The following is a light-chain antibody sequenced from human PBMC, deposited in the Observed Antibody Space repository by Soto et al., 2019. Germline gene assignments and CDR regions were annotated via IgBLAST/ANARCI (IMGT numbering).Light chain of an antibody. Sequence: DIQLTQSPSLLAASIGDRVTITCLASQDISRYLAWYQQKPGTAPRLLISIATTLQGGVPSRFSGSGSGTEFTLTISGLQHEDIATYYCQQLDLYPITFGPGTKVDIK. CDR2: IAT. CDR3: QQLDLYPIT. CDR1: QDISRY. J-gene: IGKJ3*01. V-gene: IGKV1-9*01.